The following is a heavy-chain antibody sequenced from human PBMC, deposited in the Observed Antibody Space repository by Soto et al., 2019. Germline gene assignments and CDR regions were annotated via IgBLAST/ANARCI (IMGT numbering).Heavy chain of an antibody. J-gene: IGHJ4*02. CDR3: TRIKVLRYFDWSPSSFDY. Sequence: GGSLRLSCTASGFTFGDYAMSWFRQALGKGLEWVGFIRSKAYGGTTEYAASVKGRFTISRDDSKSIAYLQMNSLKTEDTAVYYCTRIKVLRYFDWSPSSFDYWGQGTLVTVSS. CDR2: IRSKAYGGTT. V-gene: IGHV3-49*03. CDR1: GFTFGDYA. D-gene: IGHD3-9*01.